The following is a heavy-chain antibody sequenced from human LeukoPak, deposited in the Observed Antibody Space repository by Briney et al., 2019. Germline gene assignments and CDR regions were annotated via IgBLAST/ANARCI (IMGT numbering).Heavy chain of an antibody. D-gene: IGHD5-18*01. CDR2: ISGSGGST. CDR1: GFTFSSYA. CDR3: AKEGYSYGSFFDY. V-gene: IGHV3-23*01. Sequence: GGSLRLSCAASGFTFSSYAMSWVRQAPGKGLEWVSAISGSGGSTYYADSVKGRFTSSRDNSKNMLYLQMNSLRAEDTAVYYCAKEGYSYGSFFDYWGQGTLVTVSS. J-gene: IGHJ4*02.